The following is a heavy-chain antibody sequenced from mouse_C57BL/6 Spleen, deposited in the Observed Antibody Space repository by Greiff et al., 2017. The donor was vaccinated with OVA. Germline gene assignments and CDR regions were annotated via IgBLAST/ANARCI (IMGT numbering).Heavy chain of an antibody. CDR1: GYTFTSYW. CDR2: IDPSDSYT. Sequence: QVQLQQPGAELVMPGASVKLSCKASGYTFTSYWMHWVKQRPGQGLEWIGEIDPSDSYTNYNQKFKGKSTLTVDKSSSTAYMQLSSLTSEDSAVYYCARDYGSSYGGYFDVWGTGTTVTVSS. V-gene: IGHV1-69*01. CDR3: ARDYGSSYGGYFDV. D-gene: IGHD1-1*01. J-gene: IGHJ1*03.